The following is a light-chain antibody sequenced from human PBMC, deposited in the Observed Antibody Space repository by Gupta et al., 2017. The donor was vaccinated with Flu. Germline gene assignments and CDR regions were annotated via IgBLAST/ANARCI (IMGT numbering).Light chain of an antibody. Sequence: NFMLTQPHSVSESPGKTVTISCTRSSGSIATNYVQWYQQRPDSSPTTVIHEDNLRPSEVPDRFSGSIDSSSNSASLTISGLKTEDEADYFCQSYDSFDRYVVFGGGTKLTVL. CDR2: EDN. CDR1: SGSIATNY. V-gene: IGLV6-57*01. J-gene: IGLJ2*01. CDR3: QSYDSFDRYVV.